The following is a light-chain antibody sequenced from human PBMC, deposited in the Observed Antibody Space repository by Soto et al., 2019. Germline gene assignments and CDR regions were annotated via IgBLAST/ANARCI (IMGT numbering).Light chain of an antibody. Sequence: QSSLTQPASVSGSPGQSITISCTGTSSDVGGYKYVSWYQQHPGKAPKLMIYEVGNRPSGVSQRFSGSKSGNTASLTILGLQAEDEADYYGSSYTSSKTLGFGGGTKVTVL. V-gene: IGLV2-14*01. CDR2: EVG. CDR1: SSDVGGYKY. CDR3: SSYTSSKTLG. J-gene: IGLJ3*02.